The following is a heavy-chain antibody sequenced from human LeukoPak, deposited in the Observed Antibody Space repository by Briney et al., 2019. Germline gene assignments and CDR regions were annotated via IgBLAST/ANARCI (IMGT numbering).Heavy chain of an antibody. CDR2: IYYSGST. CDR1: GGSISSHY. Sequence: KPSETLSLTCTVSGGSISSHYWSWIRQPPGKGLEWIGYIYYSGSTNYNPSLKSRVTISVDTSKNQFSLKLSSVTAADTAVYYCARDIGADADYWGQGTLVTVSS. CDR3: ARDIGADADY. D-gene: IGHD5-12*01. V-gene: IGHV4-59*11. J-gene: IGHJ4*02.